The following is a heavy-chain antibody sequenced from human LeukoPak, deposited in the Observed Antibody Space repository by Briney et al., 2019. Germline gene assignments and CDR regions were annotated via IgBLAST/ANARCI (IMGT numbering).Heavy chain of an antibody. J-gene: IGHJ4*02. Sequence: PSETLSLTCAVYGGSFSGYYWSWIRQPPGKGLEWIGEINHSGSTNYNPSLKSRVTISVDTSKNQFSLKLSSVTAADTAVYYCARRQRWLQHIDYWAREPWSPSPQ. D-gene: IGHD5-24*01. CDR1: GGSFSGYY. CDR2: INHSGST. V-gene: IGHV4-34*01. CDR3: ARRQRWLQHIDY.